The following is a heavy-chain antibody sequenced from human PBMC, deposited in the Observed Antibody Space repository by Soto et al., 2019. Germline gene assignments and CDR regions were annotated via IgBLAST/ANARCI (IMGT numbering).Heavy chain of an antibody. CDR3: ARQVQMLWAYFDY. CDR1: GGPFSSFA. Sequence: QVQLLQSGAEVKKPGSSVKVSCKASGGPFSSFALNWVRQAPGQGLEWMGGIIPILGPPNYPQTFQGRVTITADESTSTVYLDVSSLKSEDTAVYYCARQVQMLWAYFDYWGQGTLVTVSS. D-gene: IGHD3-16*01. V-gene: IGHV1-69*01. CDR2: IIPILGPP. J-gene: IGHJ4*02.